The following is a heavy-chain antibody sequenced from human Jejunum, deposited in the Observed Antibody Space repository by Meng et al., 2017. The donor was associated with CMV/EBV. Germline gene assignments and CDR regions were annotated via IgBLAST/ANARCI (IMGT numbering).Heavy chain of an antibody. V-gene: IGHV3-23*01. CDR2: ISGSGGTI. D-gene: IGHD2-8*01. Sequence: FTFRNYAMNWVRQAPGKGLEWVSTISGSGGTIYYADSVKGRFTISRDNSKNTLYLQMNSLRAEDTAVYYCAKDSPILMVYANYFDYWGQGTPVTVSS. CDR3: AKDSPILMVYANYFDY. J-gene: IGHJ4*02. CDR1: FTFRNYA.